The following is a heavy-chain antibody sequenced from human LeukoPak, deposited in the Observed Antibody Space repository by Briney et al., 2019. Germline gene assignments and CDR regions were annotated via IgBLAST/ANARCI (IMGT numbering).Heavy chain of an antibody. CDR3: ATDTYYDYVWGSHIDAFDI. CDR1: GFTVSSNY. J-gene: IGHJ3*02. Sequence: GGSLRLSCAASGFTVSSNYMSWVRQAPGKGLEWVSVIYSGGSTYYADSVKGRFTISRDNSKNTLYLQMNSLRAEDTAVYYCATDTYYDYVWGSHIDAFDIWGQGTMVTVSS. CDR2: IYSGGST. V-gene: IGHV3-53*01. D-gene: IGHD3-16*01.